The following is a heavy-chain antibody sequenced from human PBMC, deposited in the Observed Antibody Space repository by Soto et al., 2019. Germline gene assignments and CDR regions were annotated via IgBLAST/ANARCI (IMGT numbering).Heavy chain of an antibody. CDR3: AKDSIPYSSSYDLDH. CDR2: ITGTGVRI. Sequence: EVQLLESGGGLVQPGGSLRLSCVASGFSFSGYAMSWVRQAPGKGLVWVSSITGTGVRIYYADSVRGRFTISRDNSKNTLYLQMSSPRAEDAARYYCAKDSIPYSSSYDLDHWGRGALVTVSS. V-gene: IGHV3-23*01. CDR1: GFSFSGYA. J-gene: IGHJ4*02. D-gene: IGHD6-6*01.